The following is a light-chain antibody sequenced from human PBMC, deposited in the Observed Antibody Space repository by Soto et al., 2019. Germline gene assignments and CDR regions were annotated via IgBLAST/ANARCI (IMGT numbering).Light chain of an antibody. CDR1: QSLVYIDGNTY. V-gene: IGKV2-30*01. J-gene: IGKJ1*01. Sequence: DVVMTQSPLSLPVTLAQPASISCRSSQSLVYIDGNTYLTWFQQKPGQSPRRLIYKVSTRDSGVPSRFSGSGSETEFTLTISSLQPEDFATYYCLQYRSLPWTFGQGTKVEIK. CDR3: LQYRSLPWT. CDR2: KVS.